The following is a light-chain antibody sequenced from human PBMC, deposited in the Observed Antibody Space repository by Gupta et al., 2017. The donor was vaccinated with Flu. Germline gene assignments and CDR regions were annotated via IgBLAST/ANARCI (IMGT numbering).Light chain of an antibody. CDR3: QSADSSGTYAV. CDR1: ALPKQY. V-gene: IGLV3-25*02. Sequence: SYELTQPPSVSVSPGQTATITCSGDALPKQYAYWYQQRPGQAPVVVISKDTERPSGIPERFSGSSSGTTVTLTISGVQAEDEADYCCQSADSSGTYAVFGTGTKVTVL. J-gene: IGLJ1*01. CDR2: KDT.